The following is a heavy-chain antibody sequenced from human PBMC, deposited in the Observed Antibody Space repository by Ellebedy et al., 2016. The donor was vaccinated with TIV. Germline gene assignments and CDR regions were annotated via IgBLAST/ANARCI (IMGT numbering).Heavy chain of an antibody. J-gene: IGHJ3*02. D-gene: IGHD2-21*02. V-gene: IGHV1-2*02. Sequence: ASVKVSCKASGYTFTGYYMHWVRQAPGQGLEWMGWINPNSGGTNYAQKFQGRVTMTRDTSISTAYMELSRLRSDDTAVYYCARAYCGGDCYPEPYDAFDIWGQGTMVTVSS. CDR2: INPNSGGT. CDR1: GYTFTGYY. CDR3: ARAYCGGDCYPEPYDAFDI.